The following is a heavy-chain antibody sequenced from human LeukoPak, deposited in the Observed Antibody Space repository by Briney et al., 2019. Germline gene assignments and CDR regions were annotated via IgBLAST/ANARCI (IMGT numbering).Heavy chain of an antibody. Sequence: GASVKVSCKASGYTFTGYYMHWVRQAPGRGLEWMGWINPNSGGTNYAQKFQGRVTMTRDTSISTAYMELSRLRSDDTAVYYCARDYYGSSGYYPLRAEYFQHWGQGTLVTVSS. J-gene: IGHJ1*01. CDR3: ARDYYGSSGYYPLRAEYFQH. CDR2: INPNSGGT. CDR1: GYTFTGYY. D-gene: IGHD3-22*01. V-gene: IGHV1-2*02.